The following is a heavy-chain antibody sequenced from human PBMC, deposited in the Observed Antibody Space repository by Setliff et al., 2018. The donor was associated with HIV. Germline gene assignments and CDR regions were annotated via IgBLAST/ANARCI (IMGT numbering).Heavy chain of an antibody. CDR2: IKQDGSEI. D-gene: IGHD2-8*02. CDR1: GLTFNRYW. CDR3: VRLDSTGCLEF. J-gene: IGHJ1*01. Sequence: GGSLRLSCVVSGLTFNRYWMSWVRQVPGKGLEWVATIKQDGSEIYYMDSVKGRFTISRDNSNNTLYLHMNGLRAEDTAVYYCVRLDSTGCLEFWGQGTLVTVSS. V-gene: IGHV3-7*01.